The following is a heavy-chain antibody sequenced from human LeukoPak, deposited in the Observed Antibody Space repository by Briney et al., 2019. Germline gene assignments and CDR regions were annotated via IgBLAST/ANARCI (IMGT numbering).Heavy chain of an antibody. CDR1: GFTFDDYA. CDR3: AKVTLSIGAFDV. CDR2: ISWNSGSI. V-gene: IGHV3-9*01. Sequence: PGRSLRLSCAASGFTFDDYAMHWVRQAPGKGLEWVSGISWNSGSIGYADSVKGRFTISRDNAKNSLYLQMNSLGAEDTALYYCAKVTLSIGAFDVWGQGTMVTVSS. J-gene: IGHJ3*01.